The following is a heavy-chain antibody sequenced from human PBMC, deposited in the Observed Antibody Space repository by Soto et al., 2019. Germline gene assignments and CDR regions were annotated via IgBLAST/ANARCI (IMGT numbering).Heavy chain of an antibody. J-gene: IGHJ6*02. CDR3: ARALRGYDWNRRTDYFHGLDV. CDR1: GGSVRSGTYY. V-gene: IGHV4-61*03. Sequence: SETLSLTCIVSGGSVRSGTYYWSWIRQSPGKGLEWIGYIYYSGDTNYNPSLKSRVTVSVDTSQNRFSLKLRSVTAADTAVYFCARALRGYDWNRRTDYFHGLDVWGQGTTVTVSS. CDR2: IYYSGDT. D-gene: IGHD1-20*01.